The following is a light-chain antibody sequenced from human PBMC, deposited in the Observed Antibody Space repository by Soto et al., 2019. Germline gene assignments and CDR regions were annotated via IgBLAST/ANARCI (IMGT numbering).Light chain of an antibody. CDR3: QQRSNWPLIT. Sequence: EIVLTQSPGTLSLSPGEGATLSCRASQSVSSSYLAWYQQKPGQAPRLLIYGASSRATGIPDRFSGSGSGTDFTLTISRLEPEDFAVYYCQQRSNWPLITFGQGTRLEIK. CDR1: QSVSSSY. J-gene: IGKJ5*01. CDR2: GAS. V-gene: IGKV3D-20*02.